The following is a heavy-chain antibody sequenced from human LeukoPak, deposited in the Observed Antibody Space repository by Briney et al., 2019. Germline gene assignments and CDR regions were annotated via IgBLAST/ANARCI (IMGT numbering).Heavy chain of an antibody. CDR1: GFTFSSYA. Sequence: PXGSLRLSCAASGFTFSSYAMSWVRQAPGKGLEWVSAISGSGGSTYYADSVKGRFTISRDNSKNTLYLQMNGLRAEDTAVYYCAKDMQQWLVGVTYFDYWGQGTLVTVSS. CDR3: AKDMQQWLVGVTYFDY. D-gene: IGHD6-19*01. J-gene: IGHJ4*02. CDR2: ISGSGGST. V-gene: IGHV3-23*01.